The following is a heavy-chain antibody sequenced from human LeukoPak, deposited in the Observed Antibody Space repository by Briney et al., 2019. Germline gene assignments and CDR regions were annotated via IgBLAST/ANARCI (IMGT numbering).Heavy chain of an antibody. CDR1: GFTFSTYS. CDR3: ARGSSSGWYYSHMDV. V-gene: IGHV3-48*01. D-gene: IGHD6-19*01. CDR2: ISPTSGTI. J-gene: IGHJ6*03. Sequence: GGSLRLSCAGSGFTFSTYSMNWVRLAPGKGMEWVSYISPTSGTIYYTDSVKGRFTISRDNAKDSLYLQMNSLTVEDTAVYYCARGSSSGWYYSHMDVWGKGTTVIVSS.